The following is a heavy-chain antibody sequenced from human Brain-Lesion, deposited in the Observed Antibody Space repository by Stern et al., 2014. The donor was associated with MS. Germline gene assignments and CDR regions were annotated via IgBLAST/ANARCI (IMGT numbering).Heavy chain of an antibody. CDR3: ARDQRGITIFGVVTDYYYLGMDV. D-gene: IGHD3-3*01. CDR1: GYIFTGYY. J-gene: IGHJ6*02. Sequence: QVQLGQSGAEVKKPGASVKVSCKTSGYIFTGYYIHWVRQAPGQGLEWMAWINPNTGGTKYAQKCQGRVTMSRDTSISTAYVELSSLTSDDTAVYYCARDQRGITIFGVVTDYYYLGMDVWGQGTTVTVSS. CDR2: INPNTGGT. V-gene: IGHV1-2*02.